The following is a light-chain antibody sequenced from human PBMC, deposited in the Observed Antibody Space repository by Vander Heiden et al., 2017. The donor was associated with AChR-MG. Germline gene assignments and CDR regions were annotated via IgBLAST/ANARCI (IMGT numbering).Light chain of an antibody. V-gene: IGLV3-21*04. Sequence: SYVLPQPPSVSVAPGKTATITCGGNDIGSRSVHWYQQKSGQAPVLVIAYDSDRPSGIPERFSDSNSGNTATLTITRVEAGDEADYYCQVWDDNSDHVVFGGGTKLTVL. CDR1: DIGSRS. CDR3: QVWDDNSDHVV. CDR2: YDS. J-gene: IGLJ2*01.